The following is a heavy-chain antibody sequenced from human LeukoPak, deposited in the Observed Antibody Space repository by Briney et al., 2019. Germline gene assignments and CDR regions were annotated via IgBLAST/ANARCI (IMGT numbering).Heavy chain of an antibody. J-gene: IGHJ4*02. D-gene: IGHD3-22*01. Sequence: SETLSLTCAVYGGSFSGYYWSWIRQPPGKGLEWIGYIYYSGSTNNNPSLKSRVTISVDTSKKQFSLKLSSVTAADTAVYYCASLDSSGYYRFDHWGQGTLVTVSS. CDR1: GGSFSGYY. CDR2: IYYSGST. CDR3: ASLDSSGYYRFDH. V-gene: IGHV4-34*11.